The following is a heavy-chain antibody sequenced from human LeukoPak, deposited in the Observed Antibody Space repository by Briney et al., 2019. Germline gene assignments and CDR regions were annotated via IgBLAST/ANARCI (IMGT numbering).Heavy chain of an antibody. V-gene: IGHV1-69*05. CDR2: SIPIFGTA. J-gene: IGHJ6*03. Sequence: VASVKVSCKASGGTFSSYAIRWVRQAPGQGREWMGGSIPIFGTANYAQKLQGRVKITTDEFTSTDDMELRSLRSEDPAVYYGARGYAAFSYMDVWGKGTTVTVSS. D-gene: IGHD2-15*01. CDR3: ARGYAAFSYMDV. CDR1: GGTFSSYA.